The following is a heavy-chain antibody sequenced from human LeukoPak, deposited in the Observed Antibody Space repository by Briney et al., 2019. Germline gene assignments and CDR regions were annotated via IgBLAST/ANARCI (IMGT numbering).Heavy chain of an antibody. V-gene: IGHV4-59*08. CDR3: ARSYSSSDHYYYYGMDV. Sequence: SETLSLTCTVSGGSISSYYWNWIRQPPGKGLEWIGYINYIRTTDYNPSLKSRVTISLDTSKNRFSLKLSSVTAADTAMYYCARSYSSSDHYYYYGMDVWGQGTTVTVSS. J-gene: IGHJ6*02. CDR1: GGSISSYY. CDR2: INYIRTT. D-gene: IGHD6-13*01.